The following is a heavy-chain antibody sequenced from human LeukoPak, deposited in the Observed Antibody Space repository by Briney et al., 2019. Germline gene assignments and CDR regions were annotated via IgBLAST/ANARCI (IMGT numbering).Heavy chain of an antibody. Sequence: GGSLRLSCAASGFTFSSYSMNWVRQAPGKGLEWVSSISSSSSYIYYADSVKGRFTISRDNAKNSLYLQMNSLRAEDTAVYYCARDLGHDFWSGYSYYMDVWGKGTTVTISS. J-gene: IGHJ6*03. V-gene: IGHV3-21*01. CDR3: ARDLGHDFWSGYSYYMDV. D-gene: IGHD3-3*01. CDR1: GFTFSSYS. CDR2: ISSSSSYI.